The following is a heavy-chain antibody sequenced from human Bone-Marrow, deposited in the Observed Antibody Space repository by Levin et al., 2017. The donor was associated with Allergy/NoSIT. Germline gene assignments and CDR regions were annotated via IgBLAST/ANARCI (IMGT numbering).Heavy chain of an antibody. V-gene: IGHV3-30*04. Sequence: SCAASGFPLWNYAMHWVRQAPGKGLEWVAVISYDGSNKDYVDSVKGRFTISRDNSKNTLDLQMNGLRAEDTAVYYCARVECSSTSCLDFYFQGMDVWGQGTTVTVSS. CDR2: ISYDGSNK. J-gene: IGHJ6*02. CDR3: ARVECSSTSCLDFYFQGMDV. CDR1: GFPLWNYA. D-gene: IGHD2-2*01.